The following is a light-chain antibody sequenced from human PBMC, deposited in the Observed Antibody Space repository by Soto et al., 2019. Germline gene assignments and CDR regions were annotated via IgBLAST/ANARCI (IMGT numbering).Light chain of an antibody. CDR2: DVN. Sequence: QSALTQPASVSGSPGQSIAISCNGTSSDIVTYDYVSGYQQHPGKAPKLMLFDVNHRPSGVSDRCFGSKSGNTASLTISGLQAEYEADYYCSSYTTSSSVIFGGGTKLTVL. J-gene: IGLJ2*01. CDR1: SSDIVTYDY. V-gene: IGLV2-14*03. CDR3: SSYTTSSSVI.